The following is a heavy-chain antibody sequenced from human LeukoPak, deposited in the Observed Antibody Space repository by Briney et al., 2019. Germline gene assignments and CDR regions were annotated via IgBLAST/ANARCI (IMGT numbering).Heavy chain of an antibody. CDR3: ARVSHQLLYDY. CDR2: VYHSGST. CDR1: GGSISSGDYS. D-gene: IGHD2-2*01. J-gene: IGHJ4*02. V-gene: IGHV4-30-2*01. Sequence: PSQTLSLTCAVAGGSISSGDYSWSWIRQPPGKGLEWIGYVYHSGSTYYNPSLKSRVTISVDRSKNQFSLKLSSVTAADTAVYYCARVSHQLLYDYWGQGTLVTVSS.